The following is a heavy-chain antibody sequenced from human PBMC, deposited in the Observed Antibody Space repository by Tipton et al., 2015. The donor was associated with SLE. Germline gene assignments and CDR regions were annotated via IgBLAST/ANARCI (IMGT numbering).Heavy chain of an antibody. CDR3: ARYDQAFDI. CDR1: GGSFSGYY. V-gene: IGHV4-34*01. CDR2: INHSGST. J-gene: IGHJ3*02. D-gene: IGHD3-3*01. Sequence: TLSLTCAVYGGSFSGYYWSWIRQPPGKGLEWIGEINHSGSTNYNPSLKSRVTISVDTSKNQFSLKLSSVTAADTAVYYCARYDQAFDIWGQGTMVTVSS.